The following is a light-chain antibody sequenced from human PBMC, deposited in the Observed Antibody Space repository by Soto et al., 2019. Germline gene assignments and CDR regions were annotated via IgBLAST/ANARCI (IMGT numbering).Light chain of an antibody. CDR1: QSVSSN. CDR2: DAS. V-gene: IGKV3-11*01. J-gene: IGKJ1*01. Sequence: EIELTHAPATLSWSPIDTATRSFRATQSVSSNLAWYQQKPGQAPRLLIYDASTRATGIQARFSGSGSGTDFTLTISSLEPEDFAVYYCQQRCNGNPWKFCQGTKVEI. CDR3: QQRCNGNPWK.